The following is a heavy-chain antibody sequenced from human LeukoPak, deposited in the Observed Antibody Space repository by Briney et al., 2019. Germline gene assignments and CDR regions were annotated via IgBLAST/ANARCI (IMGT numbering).Heavy chain of an antibody. D-gene: IGHD6-13*01. CDR1: GFTFSSYG. CDR2: ISYDGSNK. J-gene: IGHJ4*02. CDR3: AKDMSYSSSFDY. Sequence: PGRSLRLSCAASGFTFSSYGMHWVRQAPGKGLEWVAVISYDGSNKYYADSVKGRFTISRDNSKNTLYLQVNSLRAEDTAVYYCAKDMSYSSSFDYWGQGTLVTVSS. V-gene: IGHV3-30*18.